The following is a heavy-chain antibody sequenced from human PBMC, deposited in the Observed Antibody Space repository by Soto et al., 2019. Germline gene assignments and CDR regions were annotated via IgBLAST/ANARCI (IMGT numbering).Heavy chain of an antibody. D-gene: IGHD3-10*01. Sequence: ASVKVSCKASGYTFTSYDINWVRQATGQGLEWMGWMNPNSGNTGYAQKFQGRVTMTRNTSISTAYMELSSLRSEDTAVYYCAIKFGELFIPYYGMDVWGQGTTVTVS. J-gene: IGHJ6*02. CDR1: GYTFTSYD. V-gene: IGHV1-8*01. CDR3: AIKFGELFIPYYGMDV. CDR2: MNPNSGNT.